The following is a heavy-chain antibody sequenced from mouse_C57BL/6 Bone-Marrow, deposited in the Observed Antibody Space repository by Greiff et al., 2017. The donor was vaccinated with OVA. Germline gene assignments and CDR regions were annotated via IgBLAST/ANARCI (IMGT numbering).Heavy chain of an antibody. V-gene: IGHV1-81*01. CDR1: GYTFTSYG. D-gene: IGHD1-1*02. CDR3: AGHMRWWPGFAD. CDR2: IYPRSGNT. J-gene: IGHJ3*01. Sequence: QVQLQQSGAELARPGASVKLSCKASGYTFTSYGISWVKQRTGQGLEWIGEIYPRSGNTYYNEKFKGKDTLTADKSSSTAYMELRSLTSEDSAVYFCAGHMRWWPGFADWGQGTLVTVSA.